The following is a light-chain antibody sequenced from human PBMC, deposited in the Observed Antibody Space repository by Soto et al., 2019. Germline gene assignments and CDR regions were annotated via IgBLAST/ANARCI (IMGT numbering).Light chain of an antibody. V-gene: IGKV3-11*01. Sequence: IVLTQSPGTLSLSPGDRATLPCRASHSMSNSNLAWYQHKPGQAPRLLIYGASNRATGIQARFSGSGSGTDFTLTIRSLEPEDFAVYYCQQRSNWPITFGQGTRLEIK. CDR1: HSMSNSN. CDR3: QQRSNWPIT. J-gene: IGKJ5*01. CDR2: GAS.